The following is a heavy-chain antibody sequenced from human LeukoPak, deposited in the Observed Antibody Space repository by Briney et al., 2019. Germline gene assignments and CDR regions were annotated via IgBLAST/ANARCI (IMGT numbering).Heavy chain of an antibody. J-gene: IGHJ4*02. Sequence: SETLSLTCTVSGGSISSYYWSWIRQPPGKGLEWIGYISYRGSTNYNPSLKSRVAISVDTSKNQFSLKLSSVTAADTAVYYCASLYCSRTSCYMHYWGQGTLVTVSS. CDR3: ASLYCSRTSCYMHY. D-gene: IGHD2-2*02. CDR1: GGSISSYY. V-gene: IGHV4-59*01. CDR2: ISYRGST.